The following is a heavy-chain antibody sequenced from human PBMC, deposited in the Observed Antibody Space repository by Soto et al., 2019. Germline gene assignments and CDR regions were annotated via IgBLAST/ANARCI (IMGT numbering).Heavy chain of an antibody. V-gene: IGHV3-53*01. J-gene: IGHJ6*02. CDR3: ARDHPARRHGMDG. Sequence: PGGSLRLSCAASGFTVSSNYMSWVRQAPGKGLEWVSVIYSGGSTYYADSVRGRFTISRDNSKNTLYLQMKSLRAEDTAVYYCARDHPARRHGMDGWGQGTTVTVAS. CDR1: GFTVSSNY. CDR2: IYSGGST.